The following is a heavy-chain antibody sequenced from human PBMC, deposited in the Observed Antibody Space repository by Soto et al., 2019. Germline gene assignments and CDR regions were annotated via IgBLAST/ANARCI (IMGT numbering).Heavy chain of an antibody. CDR1: GFTFRSYA. J-gene: IGHJ5*02. Sequence: EVHLLESGGGLVQPGGSLRLSCSASGFTFRSYAMSWVRQAPGKGLEWVSGISGGGSDTYYSDSVRGRFTISRDNSKNTTYLQMNSLRVEDSAVYFCAKDDSLEWFSPLDAWGQGTLVTVSS. V-gene: IGHV3-23*01. CDR3: AKDDSLEWFSPLDA. CDR2: ISGGGSDT. D-gene: IGHD3-3*01.